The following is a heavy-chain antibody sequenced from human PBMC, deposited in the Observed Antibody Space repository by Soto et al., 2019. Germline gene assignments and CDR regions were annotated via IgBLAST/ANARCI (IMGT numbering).Heavy chain of an antibody. J-gene: IGHJ5*02. CDR1: GFSVSDNC. CDR3: ARESSWSGWYVH. D-gene: IGHD3-3*01. Sequence: GGSLRLSCAASGFSVSDNCMSWVRQAPGKGLEWVSVIYSGGTSYYADSVKGRFTISRDNSKNTLYLQMNSLRAEDTAVYYCARESSWSGWYVHWGQGTLVTVSS. V-gene: IGHV3-53*01. CDR2: IYSGGTS.